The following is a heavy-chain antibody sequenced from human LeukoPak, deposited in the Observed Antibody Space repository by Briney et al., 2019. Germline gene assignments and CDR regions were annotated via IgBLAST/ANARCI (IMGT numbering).Heavy chain of an antibody. CDR3: ARQISYASAWPTI. CDR2: IYYSGDT. V-gene: IGHV4-39*01. J-gene: IGHJ3*02. D-gene: IGHD6-19*01. CDR1: GGSISSSSKY. Sequence: PSETLSLTCSVSGGSISSSSKYWGWIRQPPGKGLEWIGCIYYSGDTYYNPSLRSRVAISVDTSKNQFSLRLTSVTAADTAVYYCARQISYASAWPTIWGQGTMVTVSS.